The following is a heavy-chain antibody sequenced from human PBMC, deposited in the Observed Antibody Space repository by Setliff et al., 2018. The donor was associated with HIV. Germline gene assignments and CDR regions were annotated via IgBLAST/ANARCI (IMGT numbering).Heavy chain of an antibody. J-gene: IGHJ5*02. Sequence: PSETLSLTCTVSGGSINNYYWSWIRQPPGKGLEWIGSIYYSGSTYYNPSLKSRVTISVDTSKNHFSLQLKSVNSGDTAVYYCARSDVGWFDPWGQGTLVTVSS. CDR1: GGSINNYY. CDR2: IYYSGST. CDR3: ARSDVGWFDP. V-gene: IGHV4-59*05.